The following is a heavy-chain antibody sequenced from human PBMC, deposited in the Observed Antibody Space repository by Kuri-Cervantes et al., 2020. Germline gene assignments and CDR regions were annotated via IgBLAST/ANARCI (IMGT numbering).Heavy chain of an antibody. D-gene: IGHD2-2*01. Sequence: ASVKVSCQSSGYTFTDYYMHWLRQAPGQGLEWMGWISAYNGNTNYAQKLQGRVTMTTDTSTSTAYMELRSLRSDDKAVYYCARTGGSQLLGKSNWFDPWGQGTLVTVSS. CDR1: GYTFTDYY. V-gene: IGHV1-18*04. CDR3: ARTGGSQLLGKSNWFDP. CDR2: ISAYNGNT. J-gene: IGHJ5*02.